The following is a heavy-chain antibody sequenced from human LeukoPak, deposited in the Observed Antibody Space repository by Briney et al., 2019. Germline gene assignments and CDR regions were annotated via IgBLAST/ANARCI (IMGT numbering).Heavy chain of an antibody. Sequence: ASVQFSCKASGGTFSSYAISWVRPAPRQGLEWMGGIIPIFGTANYAQKVQCRVTITTDESTSTAYMKLSSLRSEDTAVYYCARGLPAAMSWFDHWGQGTLVTVSS. J-gene: IGHJ5*02. D-gene: IGHD2-2*01. V-gene: IGHV1-69*05. CDR2: IIPIFGTA. CDR3: ARGLPAAMSWFDH. CDR1: GGTFSSYA.